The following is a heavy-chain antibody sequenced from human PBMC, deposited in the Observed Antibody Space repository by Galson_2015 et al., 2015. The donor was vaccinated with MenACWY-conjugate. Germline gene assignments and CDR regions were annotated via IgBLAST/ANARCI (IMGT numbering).Heavy chain of an antibody. CDR1: GFTFSSYA. Sequence: SLRLSCAASGFTFSSYAMSWVRQAPGRGLEWVSTVSGSGGSTYYADSVKGRLTISRDNSKNTLYLQMNSPRAEDTAVYFCAKVPASIKRIYFDYWGQGTLVTVSS. J-gene: IGHJ4*02. D-gene: IGHD2-2*02. CDR2: VSGSGGST. CDR3: AKVPASIKRIYFDY. V-gene: IGHV3-23*01.